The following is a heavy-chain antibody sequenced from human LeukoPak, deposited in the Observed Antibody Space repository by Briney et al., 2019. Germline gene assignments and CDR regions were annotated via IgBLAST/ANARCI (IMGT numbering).Heavy chain of an antibody. CDR2: IYYSGST. V-gene: IGHV4-39*07. CDR3: ARSIVVEPAAMGWFDP. CDR1: GGSISSSSYY. D-gene: IGHD2-2*01. J-gene: IGHJ5*02. Sequence: SETLSLTCTVSGGSISSSSYYWGWIRQPPGKGLEWIGSIYYSGSTYYNPSLKSRVTISVDTSKNQFSLKLSSVTAADTAVYYCARSIVVEPAAMGWFDPWGQGTLVTVSS.